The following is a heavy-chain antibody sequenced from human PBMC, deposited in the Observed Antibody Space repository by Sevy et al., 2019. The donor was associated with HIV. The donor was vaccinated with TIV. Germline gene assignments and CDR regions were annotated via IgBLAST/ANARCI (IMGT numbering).Heavy chain of an antibody. CDR3: AKEGGGIYYYYYGMDV. V-gene: IGHV3-30*02. J-gene: IGHJ6*02. Sequence: GGSLRLSCAASGFTFSSYGMHWVRQAPGKGLEWVAFIRYDGSNKYYADSVKGRFTISRDNSKNTLYLQMNSLRAEDTAVYYGAKEGGGIYYYYYGMDVWGQGTTVTVSS. CDR1: GFTFSSYG. D-gene: IGHD3-16*01. CDR2: IRYDGSNK.